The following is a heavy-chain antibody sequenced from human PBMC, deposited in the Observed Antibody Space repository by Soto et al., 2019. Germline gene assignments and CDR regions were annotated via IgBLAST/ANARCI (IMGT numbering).Heavy chain of an antibody. CDR1: GFTFNNAW. D-gene: IGHD1-1*01. CDR2: IKSNPDGGTA. Sequence: EVQLVESGGGLVKPGGSLSLSCAASGFTFNNAWMSWVRQAPGKGLEWVGRIKSNPDGGTADYAAPVNGRFTISRDDSKNTVYLQMNSLNTEDTAVYFCATDLKTGTERGKFDYWGQGTLVTVSS. V-gene: IGHV3-15*01. CDR3: ATDLKTGTERGKFDY. J-gene: IGHJ4*02.